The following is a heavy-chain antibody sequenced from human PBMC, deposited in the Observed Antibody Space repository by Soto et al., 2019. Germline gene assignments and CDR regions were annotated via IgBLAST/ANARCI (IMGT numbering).Heavy chain of an antibody. V-gene: IGHV3-30-3*01. CDR1: GFTFSSYA. J-gene: IGHJ3*02. CDR2: ISYDGSNK. Sequence: GGSLRLSCAASGFTFSSYAMHWVRQAPGKGLEWVAVISYDGSNKYYADSVKGRFTISRDNSKNTLYLQMNSLRAEDTAVYYCARGVLSIGAFDIWGQGXMVTVSS. CDR3: ARGVLSIGAFDI. D-gene: IGHD2-8*01.